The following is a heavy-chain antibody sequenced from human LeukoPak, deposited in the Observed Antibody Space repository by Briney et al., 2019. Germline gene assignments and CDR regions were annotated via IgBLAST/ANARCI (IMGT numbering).Heavy chain of an antibody. CDR1: GFTFSSYS. D-gene: IGHD3-10*01. CDR3: ARSLMGDAFDI. CDR2: ISSSSSHI. Sequence: GGSLRLSCAASGFTFSSYSMNWVRQAPGKGLEWVSSISSSSSHIYYADSVKGRFTISRDNAKNSLYLQMNSLRAEDTAVYYCARSLMGDAFDIWGQGTMVTVSS. V-gene: IGHV3-21*01. J-gene: IGHJ3*02.